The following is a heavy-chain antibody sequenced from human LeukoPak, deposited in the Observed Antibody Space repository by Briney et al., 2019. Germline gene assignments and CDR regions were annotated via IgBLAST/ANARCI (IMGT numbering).Heavy chain of an antibody. J-gene: IGHJ3*02. CDR2: MNPNSGNT. CDR1: GYTFTSYD. Sequence: ASVKVSCKASGYTFTSYDINWVRQATGQGLEWMGWMNPNSGNTGFAQKFQGRVTMTRNTSISTAYMELSSLRSEDTAVYYCAGNAYNWNEYAFDIWGQGTMVTVSS. D-gene: IGHD1-1*01. CDR3: AGNAYNWNEYAFDI. V-gene: IGHV1-8*01.